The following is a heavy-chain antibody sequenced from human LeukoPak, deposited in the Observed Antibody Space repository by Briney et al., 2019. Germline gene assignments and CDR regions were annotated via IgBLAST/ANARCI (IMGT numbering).Heavy chain of an antibody. V-gene: IGHV4-61*05. D-gene: IGHD3-10*01. CDR2: IYYSGST. CDR1: GGSISSSSYY. Sequence: PSETLSLTCTVSGGSISSSSYYWGWIRQPPGKGLEWIGYIYYSGSTNYNPSLKSRVTISVDTSKNQFSLKLSSVTAADTAVYYCARSITMVRGVIIPNWFDPWGQGTLVTVSS. CDR3: ARSITMVRGVIIPNWFDP. J-gene: IGHJ5*02.